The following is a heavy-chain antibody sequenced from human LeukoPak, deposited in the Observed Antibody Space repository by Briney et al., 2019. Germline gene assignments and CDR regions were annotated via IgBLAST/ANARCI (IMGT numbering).Heavy chain of an antibody. D-gene: IGHD5-24*01. Sequence: SVKVSFKASGGTFSSYAISWVRQAPGQGLEWMGGIIPIFGTANYAQKFQGRVTITADESTSTAYMELSSLRSEDTAVYYCARDQETIGGDGYNYWGQGTLVTVSS. CDR1: GGTFSSYA. J-gene: IGHJ4*02. V-gene: IGHV1-69*01. CDR2: IIPIFGTA. CDR3: ARDQETIGGDGYNY.